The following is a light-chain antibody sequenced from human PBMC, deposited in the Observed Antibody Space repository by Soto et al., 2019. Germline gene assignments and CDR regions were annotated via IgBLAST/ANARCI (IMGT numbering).Light chain of an antibody. CDR2: EVS. Sequence: QSVLAQPASVSGSPGQSITISCTGTSSDVGAYDFVSWYQQHPDKAPKLMIYEVSNRPSGVSYRFSGSKSVNTATLTISGLQADDEADYYCSSYTTSSTPVFGTGTKVTVL. J-gene: IGLJ1*01. V-gene: IGLV2-14*03. CDR3: SSYTTSSTPV. CDR1: SSDVGAYDF.